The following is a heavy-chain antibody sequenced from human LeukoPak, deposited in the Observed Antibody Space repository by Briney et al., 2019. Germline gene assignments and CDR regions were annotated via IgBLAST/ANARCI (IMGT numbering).Heavy chain of an antibody. Sequence: SGTLSLTCTVSGGSISSGGYYWSWIRQHPGKGLEWIGYIYYSGSTYYNPSLKSRVTISVDTSKNQFSLKLSSVTAADTAVYYCARDRCSSTSCFNWFDPWGQGTLVTVSS. CDR1: GGSISSGGYY. CDR3: ARDRCSSTSCFNWFDP. J-gene: IGHJ5*02. D-gene: IGHD2-2*01. CDR2: IYYSGST. V-gene: IGHV4-31*03.